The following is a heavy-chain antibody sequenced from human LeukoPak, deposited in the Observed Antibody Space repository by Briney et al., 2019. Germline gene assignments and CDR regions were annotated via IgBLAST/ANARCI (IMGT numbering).Heavy chain of an antibody. V-gene: IGHV3-23*01. CDR2: ISGSGGST. CDR1: GFTFSSYA. D-gene: IGHD6-25*01. J-gene: IGHJ4*02. CDR3: AKDYRSAMSQYYFDY. Sequence: RGSLRLSCAASGFTFSSYAMSWVRQAPGKGLEWVSAISGSGGSTYYADSVKGRFTISRDNSKNTLYLQMNSLRAEDTAVYYCAKDYRSAMSQYYFDYWGQGTLVTVSS.